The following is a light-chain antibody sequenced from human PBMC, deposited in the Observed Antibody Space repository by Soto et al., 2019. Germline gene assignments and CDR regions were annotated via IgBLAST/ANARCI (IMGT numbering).Light chain of an antibody. V-gene: IGLV2-14*01. J-gene: IGLJ2*01. CDR1: ISDVGDYKY. CDR2: EVS. CDR3: SSYASSTALV. Sequence: QSALTQPASVSGSPGQSITISCTGTISDVGDYKYVSWYQQHPGKAPRLMIYEVSNRPSGVSNRFSGSKSGNTASLTISGLQAEDEAHYYCSSYASSTALVFGGGTKLTVL.